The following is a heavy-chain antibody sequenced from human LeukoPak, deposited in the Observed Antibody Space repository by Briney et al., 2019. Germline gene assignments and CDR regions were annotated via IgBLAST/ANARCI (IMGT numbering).Heavy chain of an antibody. V-gene: IGHV4-34*01. CDR3: ARVLEGSSGQHWYFDL. CDR2: NNHSGST. CDR1: GGSFSGYY. D-gene: IGHD6-19*01. J-gene: IGHJ2*01. Sequence: SETLSLTCAVFGGSFSGYYWSWIRQPPGKGLEWIGENNHSGSTNYNPSLKSRVTISVDTSKNQFSLRLSSVTAADTAVYYCARVLEGSSGQHWYFDLWGRGTLVTVSS.